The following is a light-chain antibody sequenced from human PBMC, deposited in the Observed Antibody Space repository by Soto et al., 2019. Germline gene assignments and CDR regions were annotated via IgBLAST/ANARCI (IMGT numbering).Light chain of an antibody. J-gene: IGKJ1*01. CDR2: GAS. V-gene: IGKV3-20*01. CDR3: QQHGSSPPWT. CDR1: QSVTSAH. Sequence: EIVLTRSPCTLSLSPGERATLSCRASQSVTSAHLAWYRQKVGQAPRLLIYGASKRATGIPDRFSGSGSGTDFTLTISRLEPEDFAVYYCQQHGSSPPWTFGQGTKVDIK.